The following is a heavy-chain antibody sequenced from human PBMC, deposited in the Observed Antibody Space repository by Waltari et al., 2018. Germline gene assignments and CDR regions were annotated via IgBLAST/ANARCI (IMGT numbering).Heavy chain of an antibody. Sequence: QVQLQESGSGLVKPSETLSLTCDVSGYSINSGYYWGWIRQSPGKGLEWIATIYHAGDTFYNPSLKSRVTISMDTSKNQFSLKLNSVTAADTAVYFCSRQVLGYCTSAACRRLESWGQGTLVTVSS. CDR3: SRQVLGYCTSAACRRLES. J-gene: IGHJ4*02. V-gene: IGHV4-38-2*01. CDR1: GYSINSGYY. D-gene: IGHD2-2*03. CDR2: IYHAGDT.